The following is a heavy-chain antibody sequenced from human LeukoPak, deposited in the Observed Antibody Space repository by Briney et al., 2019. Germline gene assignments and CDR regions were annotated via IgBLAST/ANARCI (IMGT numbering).Heavy chain of an antibody. Sequence: GGSLRLSCAASGFTFSSYGMHWVRQAPGKGLEWVAFIRYDGSNKYYADSVKGRFTISRDNSKNTLYLQMNSLRAEDTAVYYCAKGPGTRYYYYMDVWGKGTTVTISS. CDR2: IRYDGSNK. J-gene: IGHJ6*03. V-gene: IGHV3-30*02. CDR3: AKGPGTRYYYYMDV. CDR1: GFTFSSYG.